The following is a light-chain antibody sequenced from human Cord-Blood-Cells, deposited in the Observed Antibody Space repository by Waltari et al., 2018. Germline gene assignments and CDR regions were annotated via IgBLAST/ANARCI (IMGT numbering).Light chain of an antibody. CDR3: QVWDSSTVV. J-gene: IGLJ2*01. CDR2: RDS. Sequence: SYELTQPLSVSVALGQTARITCGGNNIGSKNVHWYQQKPGQAPVLGIYRDSNRPSGIPERFSGSNSGNTATLTISRAQAGDEADYYWQVWDSSTVVFGGGTKLTVL. CDR1: NIGSKN. V-gene: IGLV3-9*01.